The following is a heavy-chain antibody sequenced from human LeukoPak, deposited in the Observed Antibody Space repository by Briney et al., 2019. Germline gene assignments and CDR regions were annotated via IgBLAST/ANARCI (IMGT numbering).Heavy chain of an antibody. V-gene: IGHV4-59*08. J-gene: IGHJ4*02. Sequence: PSETLSLTCTVSGGSISSYYWSWIRQPPGKGLEWIGYIYYSGSTNYNPSLKSRVTISVDTSKNQFSLKLSSVTAADTAVYYCATSRPGIAVADYWGQGTLVTVSS. D-gene: IGHD6-19*01. CDR1: GGSISSYY. CDR2: IYYSGST. CDR3: ATSRPGIAVADY.